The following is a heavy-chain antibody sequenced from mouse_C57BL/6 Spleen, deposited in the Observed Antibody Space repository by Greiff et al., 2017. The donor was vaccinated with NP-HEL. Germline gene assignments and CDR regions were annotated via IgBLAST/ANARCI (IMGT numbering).Heavy chain of an antibody. V-gene: IGHV5-17*01. J-gene: IGHJ4*01. D-gene: IGHD1-1*01. Sequence: EVHLVESGGGLVKPGGSLKLSCAASGFTFSDYGMHWVRQAPEKGLEWVAYISSGSSTIYYADTVKGRFTISRDNAKNTLFLQMTSLRSEDTAMYYCAKAYYYGSSGFYAMDYWGQGTSVTVSS. CDR3: AKAYYYGSSGFYAMDY. CDR1: GFTFSDYG. CDR2: ISSGSSTI.